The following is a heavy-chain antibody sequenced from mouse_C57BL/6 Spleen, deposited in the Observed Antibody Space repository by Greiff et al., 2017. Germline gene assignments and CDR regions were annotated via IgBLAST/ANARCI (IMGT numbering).Heavy chain of an antibody. CDR1: GYAFSSSW. Sequence: VQLQQSGPELVKPGASVKISCKASGYAFSSSWMNWVKQRPGKGLEWIGRIYPGDGDTNYNGKLKGKATLTADKSSSTAYMQLSSLTSEDSAVYFCARSDYGSSLDYWGQGTTLTVSS. CDR2: IYPGDGDT. J-gene: IGHJ2*01. CDR3: ARSDYGSSLDY. D-gene: IGHD1-1*01. V-gene: IGHV1-82*01.